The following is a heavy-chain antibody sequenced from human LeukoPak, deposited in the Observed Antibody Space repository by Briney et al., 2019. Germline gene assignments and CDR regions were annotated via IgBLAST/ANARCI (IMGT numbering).Heavy chain of an antibody. J-gene: IGHJ6*03. CDR1: GGSFSGYY. V-gene: IGHV4-34*01. CDR2: INHSGST. Sequence: LETLSLTCAVYGGSFSGYYWSWIRQPPGKGLEWIGEINHSGSTNYNPSLKSRVTISVDTSKNQFSLKLSSVTAADTAVYYCAREDYYYMDVWGKGTTVTVSS. CDR3: AREDYYYMDV.